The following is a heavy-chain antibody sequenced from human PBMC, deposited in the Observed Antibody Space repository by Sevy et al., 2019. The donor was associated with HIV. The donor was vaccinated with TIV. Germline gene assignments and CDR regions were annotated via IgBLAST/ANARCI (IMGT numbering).Heavy chain of an antibody. V-gene: IGHV3-21*01. CDR2: ISSSSNYI. Sequence: GGSLRLSCAASGFTFSPYSMNWVRQAPGKGLEWVSSISSSSNYIYYEDSVKGRFTISRDNAKNSLYLQMNSLRAEDTAVYYCATDNGNDVDYWGQGALVTVSS. J-gene: IGHJ4*02. CDR1: GFTFSPYS. D-gene: IGHD1-1*01. CDR3: ATDNGNDVDY.